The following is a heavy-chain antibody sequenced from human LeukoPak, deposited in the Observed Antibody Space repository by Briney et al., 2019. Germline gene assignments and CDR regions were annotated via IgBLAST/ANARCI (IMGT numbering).Heavy chain of an antibody. Sequence: GGSLRLSCAASGFSISDYYMSWVRQAPGKGLEWISYISSGAGNTIKYADSVKGRFTISWDNAQNSVFLQMNSLSAEDTAVYFCARARAAYFALFQHWGQGSLVIVSS. CDR1: GFSISDYY. CDR2: ISSGAGNTI. V-gene: IGHV3-11*01. CDR3: ARARAAYFALFQH. D-gene: IGHD3-9*01. J-gene: IGHJ1*01.